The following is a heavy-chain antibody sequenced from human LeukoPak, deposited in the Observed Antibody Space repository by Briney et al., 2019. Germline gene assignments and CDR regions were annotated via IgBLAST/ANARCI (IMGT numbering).Heavy chain of an antibody. Sequence: ASVKVSCKASGYTFTGYYMHWVRQAPGQGLEWMGWINPNSGGTNYAQKFQGRVTMTRDTSFSTAYMELSRLRSDDTAVYYCARKFFTPYYGMDVWGQGTTVTVSS. D-gene: IGHD2-15*01. CDR2: INPNSGGT. CDR1: GYTFTGYY. J-gene: IGHJ6*02. CDR3: ARKFFTPYYGMDV. V-gene: IGHV1-2*02.